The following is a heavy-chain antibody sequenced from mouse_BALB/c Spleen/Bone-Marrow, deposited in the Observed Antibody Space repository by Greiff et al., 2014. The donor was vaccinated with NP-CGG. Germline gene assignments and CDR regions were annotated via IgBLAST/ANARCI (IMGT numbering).Heavy chain of an antibody. Sequence: VQRVESGPGLVAPSQSLSITCTVSGFSLTSYGVHWVRQPPGKGLEWLGVIWAGGITNYNSALMSRLSISKDNSKSQVFLKMNSLQTDDTAMYYCARTLRLRDYFDYWGQGTTHTVSS. J-gene: IGHJ2*01. CDR2: IWAGGIT. CDR1: GFSLTSYG. CDR3: ARTLRLRDYFDY. V-gene: IGHV2-9*02. D-gene: IGHD1-2*01.